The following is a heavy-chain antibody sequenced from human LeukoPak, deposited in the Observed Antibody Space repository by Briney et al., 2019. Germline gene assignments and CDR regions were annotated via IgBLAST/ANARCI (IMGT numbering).Heavy chain of an antibody. CDR1: GFTFSSYA. D-gene: IGHD4-17*01. Sequence: PGGSLRLSRAASGFTFSSYAMHWVRQAPGKGLEWVAVISYDGSNKYYTDSVKGRFTISRDNSKNTLYLQMNSLRAEDTAVYYCARDRMTTVTSDYWGQGTLVTVSS. CDR2: ISYDGSNK. V-gene: IGHV3-30-3*01. J-gene: IGHJ4*02. CDR3: ARDRMTTVTSDY.